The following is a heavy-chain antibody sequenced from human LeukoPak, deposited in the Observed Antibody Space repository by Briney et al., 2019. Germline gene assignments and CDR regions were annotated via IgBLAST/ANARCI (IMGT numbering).Heavy chain of an antibody. D-gene: IGHD6-13*01. V-gene: IGHV3-33*06. CDR3: AKEPQQLVRGYYFDY. Sequence: GKSLRLSCAASGFTFSSYGMHWVRQAPGKGLEWVAVIWYDGSNKYYADSVKGRFTISRDNSKNTLYLQMNSLRAEDTAVYYCAKEPQQLVRGYYFDYWGQGTLVTVSS. J-gene: IGHJ4*02. CDR2: IWYDGSNK. CDR1: GFTFSSYG.